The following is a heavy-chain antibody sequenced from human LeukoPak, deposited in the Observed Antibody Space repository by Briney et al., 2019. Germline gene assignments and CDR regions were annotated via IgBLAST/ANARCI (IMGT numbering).Heavy chain of an antibody. D-gene: IGHD2-2*02. V-gene: IGHV3-21*01. CDR3: ARDPIEYCSSTSCYKLDY. Sequence: PGGSLRLSCAASGFTVSSNYMSWVRQAPGKGLEWVSYISSTTTYIYYADSVRGRFTISRDNAKKSLYLQMNSLRAEGTAVYYCARDPIEYCSSTSCYKLDYWGQGTLVTVSS. CDR2: ISSTTTYI. J-gene: IGHJ4*02. CDR1: GFTVSSNY.